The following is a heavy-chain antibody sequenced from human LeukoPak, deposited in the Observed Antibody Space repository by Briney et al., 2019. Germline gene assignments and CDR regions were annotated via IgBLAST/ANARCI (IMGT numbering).Heavy chain of an antibody. Sequence: SETLSLTCAVSGYSISSGFYWGWIRQPPGKGLEWIGSIYHSGSTYYNPSLKSRVTISVDTSKNQFSLKLSSVTAADTAVYYCARLSIFGVVIPEVMDVWRKGTTVIVSS. V-gene: IGHV4-38-2*01. J-gene: IGHJ6*03. CDR3: ARLSIFGVVIPEVMDV. D-gene: IGHD3-3*01. CDR2: IYHSGST. CDR1: GYSISSGFY.